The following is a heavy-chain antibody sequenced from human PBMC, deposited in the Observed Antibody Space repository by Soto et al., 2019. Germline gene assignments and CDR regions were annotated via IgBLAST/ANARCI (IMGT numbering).Heavy chain of an antibody. J-gene: IGHJ4*02. CDR3: AKDHVNTGSFDY. V-gene: IGHV3-23*01. Sequence: GGSLRLSCAASGFTFSSYAMSWVRQAPGKGLEWVSAISGSGGSTYYADSVKGRFTISRDNSKNTLYLQMNSLRAEDTAAYYCAKDHVNTGSFDYWGQGTLVTVSS. D-gene: IGHD5-18*01. CDR1: GFTFSSYA. CDR2: ISGSGGST.